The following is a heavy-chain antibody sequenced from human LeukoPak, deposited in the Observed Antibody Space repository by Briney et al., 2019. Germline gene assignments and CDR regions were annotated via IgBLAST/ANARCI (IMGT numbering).Heavy chain of an antibody. CDR3: ARYSGTYRDY. V-gene: IGHV3-21*01. CDR2: ISSGSSYI. Sequence: PGGSLRLSCTASGFTFTNSWMSWVRLAPGKRLEWVSSISSGSSYIFYADSVKGRFTISRDNAKNSLYLQMNSLRVEDTALYYCARYSGTYRDYWGQGTLVTVSS. CDR1: GFTFTNSW. J-gene: IGHJ4*02. D-gene: IGHD1-26*01.